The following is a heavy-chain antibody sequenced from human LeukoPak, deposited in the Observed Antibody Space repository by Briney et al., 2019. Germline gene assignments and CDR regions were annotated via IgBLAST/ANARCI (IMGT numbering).Heavy chain of an antibody. Sequence: GAPVKVSCKASGGTFSSYAISWVRQAPGQGLEWMGGIIPIFGTANYAQKFQGRVTITADESTSTAHMELSSLRSEDTAVYYCARESDYGDNPAEYFQHWGQGTLVTVSS. CDR1: GGTFSSYA. V-gene: IGHV1-69*13. CDR3: ARESDYGDNPAEYFQH. CDR2: IIPIFGTA. D-gene: IGHD4-17*01. J-gene: IGHJ1*01.